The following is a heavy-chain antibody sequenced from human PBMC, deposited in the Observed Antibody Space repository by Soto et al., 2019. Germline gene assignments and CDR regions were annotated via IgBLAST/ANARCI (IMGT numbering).Heavy chain of an antibody. J-gene: IGHJ6*02. CDR3: ASATYSSGYYYYGMDV. D-gene: IGHD3-22*01. CDR2: ISSSGSTI. CDR1: GFTFSDYY. Sequence: QVQLVESGGGLVKPGGSLRLSCAASGFTFSDYYMSWIRQAPGKGLEWVSYISSSGSTIYYADSVKGRFTCSRDNAKNSLYLQRNSLRAEDTAVYDCASATYSSGYYYYGMDVWCQGTTVTVSS. V-gene: IGHV3-11*01.